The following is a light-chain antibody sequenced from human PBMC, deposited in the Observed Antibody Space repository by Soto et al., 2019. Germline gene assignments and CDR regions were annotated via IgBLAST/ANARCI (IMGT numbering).Light chain of an antibody. J-gene: IGKJ1*01. V-gene: IGKV3-15*01. Sequence: EIVMTQSPATLSVSPGERATLSCRASQSVSSNLAWYQQKPGQAPRLLIYGASTRATGIPARFGGSGSGTESPLTISTLQSKDFAFYSGHHYNNCPRTFGQGTKGKTK. CDR2: GAS. CDR1: QSVSSN. CDR3: HHYNNCPRT.